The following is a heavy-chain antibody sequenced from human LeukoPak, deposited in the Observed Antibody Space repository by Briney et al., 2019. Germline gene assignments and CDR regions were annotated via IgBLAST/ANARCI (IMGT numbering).Heavy chain of an antibody. J-gene: IGHJ6*04. CDR2: ISYDGSNK. Sequence: GGSLRLSCAASGFTFSSYGMHWVRQAPGKGLEWVAVISYDGSNKYYADSVKGRFTISRDNSKNTLYLQMNSLRAEDTAVYYRAKDSPLTGAGYYYYYYGMDVWGKGTTVTVSS. CDR1: GFTFSSYG. V-gene: IGHV3-30*18. CDR3: AKDSPLTGAGYYYYYYGMDV. D-gene: IGHD1-14*01.